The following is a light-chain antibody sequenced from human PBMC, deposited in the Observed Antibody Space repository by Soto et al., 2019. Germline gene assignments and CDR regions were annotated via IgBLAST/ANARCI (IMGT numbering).Light chain of an antibody. CDR3: MQALQITWT. CDR1: QSLLHSNGYNY. CDR2: LGS. Sequence: DIVMTQSPLSLPVTPGEPASISCRSSQSLLHSNGYNYLDWYLQKPGQSPQLLIYLGSNRASGVPDRFSGSGSGTDFTLKISRVEAEDVGVYYCMQALQITWTFXQGTKVDIK. V-gene: IGKV2-28*01. J-gene: IGKJ1*01.